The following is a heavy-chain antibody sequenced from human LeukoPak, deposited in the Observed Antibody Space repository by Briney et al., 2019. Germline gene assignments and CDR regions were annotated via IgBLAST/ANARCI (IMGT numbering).Heavy chain of an antibody. D-gene: IGHD6-13*01. J-gene: IGHJ5*02. CDR3: ARRIAAAGTGWFDP. V-gene: IGHV3-7*01. Sequence: GGSLRLSCAASGFTFSSYWMSWVRQAPGKGLEWVANIKQDGSEKYYVDSVKGRFTISRGNAKNSLYLQMNSLRAEDTAVYYCARRIAAAGTGWFDPWGQGTLVTVSS. CDR2: IKQDGSEK. CDR1: GFTFSSYW.